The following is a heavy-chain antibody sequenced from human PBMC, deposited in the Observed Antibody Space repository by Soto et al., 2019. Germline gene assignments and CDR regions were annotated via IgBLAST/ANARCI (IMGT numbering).Heavy chain of an antibody. J-gene: IGHJ4*02. V-gene: IGHV3-53*01. CDR1: GITVSSYY. CDR3: ARIPYDNSGTIFDY. Sequence: GGALRLSCAVSGITVSSYYMSWVRQAAGKGLEWVSVIYAGTITYYADSVKGRFTIYRDNSKNTLNLEMNSLRVEDTAVYYCARIPYDNSGTIFDYWGQGTLVTVSS. D-gene: IGHD3-22*01. CDR2: IYAGTIT.